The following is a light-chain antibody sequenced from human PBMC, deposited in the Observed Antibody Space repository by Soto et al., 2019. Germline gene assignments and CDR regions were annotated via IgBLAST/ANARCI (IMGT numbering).Light chain of an antibody. CDR1: QSVSRY. J-gene: IGKJ1*01. CDR2: AVT. V-gene: IGKV1-39*01. Sequence: DIQMTQSPSSLSASVGDRVSITCRTSQSVSRYLNWYQHKAGNAPKLLIYAVTLLESGVPARFTGGGSGTDFNLTISALQPEDFAVYYCQQSFSNPRTFGQGTKVEVK. CDR3: QQSFSNPRT.